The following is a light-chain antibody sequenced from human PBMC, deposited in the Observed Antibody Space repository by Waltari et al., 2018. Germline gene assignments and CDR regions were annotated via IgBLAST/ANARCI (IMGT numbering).Light chain of an antibody. J-gene: IGKJ1*01. CDR3: QHYRSLPVT. Sequence: EIVLTQSPGTLSLSPGERVTLSCRASQSFSRTLAWYQQKPGQAPRLLIYGASIRATGIPDRFSGSGSGTDFSLTISRLEPEDFAVYYCQHYRSLPVTFGQGTKVEIK. CDR2: GAS. V-gene: IGKV3-20*01. CDR1: QSFSRT.